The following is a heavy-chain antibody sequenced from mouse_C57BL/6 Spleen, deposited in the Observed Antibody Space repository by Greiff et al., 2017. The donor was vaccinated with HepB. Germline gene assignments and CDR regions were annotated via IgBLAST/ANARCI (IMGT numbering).Heavy chain of an antibody. J-gene: IGHJ1*03. Sequence: VKLMESGAELVKPGASVKISCKASGYAFSSYWMNWVKQRPGKGLEWIGQIYPGDGDTNYNGKFKGKATLTADKSSSTAYMQLSSLTAEDSAVYFCARGMITTVVAHFDVWGTGTTVTVSS. CDR3: ARGMITTVVAHFDV. D-gene: IGHD1-1*01. V-gene: IGHV1-80*01. CDR2: IYPGDGDT. CDR1: GYAFSSYW.